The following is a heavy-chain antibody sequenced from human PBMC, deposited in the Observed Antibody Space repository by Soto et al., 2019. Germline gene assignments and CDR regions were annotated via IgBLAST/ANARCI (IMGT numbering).Heavy chain of an antibody. CDR1: GYIFTSYG. V-gene: IGHV1-18*01. Sequence: ASVKVSCKASGYIFTSYGISWVRQAPGQGFEWMGWISAYNGDTNYAQKLQGRVTMTTDTSTSTVYMELRSLRSDDTAVYYCARDRHYYGSGSYFWFDPWGQGTLVTVSS. D-gene: IGHD3-10*01. CDR2: ISAYNGDT. CDR3: ARDRHYYGSGSYFWFDP. J-gene: IGHJ5*02.